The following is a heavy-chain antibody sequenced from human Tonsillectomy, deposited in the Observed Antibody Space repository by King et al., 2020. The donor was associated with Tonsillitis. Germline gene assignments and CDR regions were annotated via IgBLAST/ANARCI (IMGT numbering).Heavy chain of an antibody. CDR2: IGIGSSYI. D-gene: IGHD3-22*01. Sequence: VQLVQSGGGLVKPGGSLRLSCAASGFTFSSFSMNWVRQAPWRGLEWVSSIGIGSSYIYYAASVKGRFTISRDNAKNSLYLQMNSLRAEDTAVYYCARGGDYYDMGYWGQGTLVTVSS. CDR3: ARGGDYYDMGY. CDR1: GFTFSSFS. J-gene: IGHJ4*02. V-gene: IGHV3-21*01.